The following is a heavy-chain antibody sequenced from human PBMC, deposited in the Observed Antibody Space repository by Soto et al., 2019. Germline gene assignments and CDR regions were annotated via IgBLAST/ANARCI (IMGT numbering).Heavy chain of an antibody. CDR1: GYTFTSYG. J-gene: IGHJ4*02. D-gene: IGHD3-16*02. V-gene: IGHV1-18*04. CDR2: ISVYNGDT. CDR3: ARHRKGRPFDY. Sequence: QVQLVQSGAEVKKPGASVKVSCKASGYTFTSYGISWVRQAPGQGLEGMGWISVYNGDTNYEQKYQGRVTMTTDTSTSTAYMELRSLRSDDTAVYYCARHRKGRPFDYWGQGTLVTVSS.